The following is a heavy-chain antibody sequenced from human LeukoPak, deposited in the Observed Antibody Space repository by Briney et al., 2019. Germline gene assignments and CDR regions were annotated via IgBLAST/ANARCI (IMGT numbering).Heavy chain of an antibody. V-gene: IGHV3-30*18. CDR3: AKDFFPKTSVYYFDS. Sequence: GGSLRLSCAASGFTFSSYGMHWVRQAPGKGLEWVAVESYDGGSKHYQDSVNGRFTISRDNSKNTLYLQMNSLRAEDTAVYYCAKDFFPKTSVYYFDSWGQGTLVTVSS. CDR1: GFTFSSYG. CDR2: ESYDGGSK. J-gene: IGHJ4*02. D-gene: IGHD3-16*01.